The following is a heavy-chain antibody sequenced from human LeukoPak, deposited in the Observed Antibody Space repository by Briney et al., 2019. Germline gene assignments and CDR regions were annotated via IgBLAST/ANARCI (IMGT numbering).Heavy chain of an antibody. CDR3: ARAPNIAAREYYFDY. J-gene: IGHJ4*02. V-gene: IGHV1-46*01. CDR1: GYTFTSYY. CDR2: INPSGGST. Sequence: ASVKVSCKASGYTFTSYYTHWVRQAPGQGLEWMGLINPSGGSTSYAQKFQGRVTMTRDTSTSTVYMELSSLRSEDTAVYYCARAPNIAAREYYFDYWGQGTLVTVSS. D-gene: IGHD6-6*01.